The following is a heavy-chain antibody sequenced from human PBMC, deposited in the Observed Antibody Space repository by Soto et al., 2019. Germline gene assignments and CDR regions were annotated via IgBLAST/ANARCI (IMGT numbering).Heavy chain of an antibody. V-gene: IGHV5-51*01. CDR1: GFSFSKYK. J-gene: IGHJ6*04. CDR3: ARSPAQTRYSSSSMDF. D-gene: IGHD2-2*01. CDR2: IYPGDSDT. Sequence: GESLKISCEGSGFSFSKYKIGWVRQMPGKGLEWMGIIYPGDSDTRYSPSFQGQVTISADKSISTAYLQWSSLKASDTAMYYCARSPAQTRYSSSSMDFCGKGIIVIVSS.